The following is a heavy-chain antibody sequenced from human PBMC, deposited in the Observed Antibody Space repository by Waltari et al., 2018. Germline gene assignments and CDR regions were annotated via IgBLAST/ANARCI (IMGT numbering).Heavy chain of an antibody. Sequence: QLQLQESGPGLVKPSETLSLTCTVSGGSISSSSYYWGWIRQPPGKGLEWIGSIYYSGSTYYNPSLKSRVTISVDTSKNQFSLKLSSVTAADTAVYYCARHLGGDCSGGSCYSEVDYWGQGTLVTVSS. CDR2: IYYSGST. D-gene: IGHD2-15*01. CDR1: GGSISSSSYY. J-gene: IGHJ4*02. CDR3: ARHLGGDCSGGSCYSEVDY. V-gene: IGHV4-39*01.